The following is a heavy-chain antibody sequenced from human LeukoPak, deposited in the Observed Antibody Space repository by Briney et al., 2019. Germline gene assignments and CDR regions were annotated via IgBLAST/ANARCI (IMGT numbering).Heavy chain of an antibody. V-gene: IGHV3-74*01. J-gene: IGHJ6*03. Sequence: GGSLRLSCAASGFTFSLHRVHWVRQVPGKGLEWISWIETDGTRTGYVASVRGRFTVSRDNAKSTVYLEMNSLRAEDTAVYYCAKSSGYGDYGYYYYYMDVWGKGTTVTISS. CDR1: GFTFSLHR. CDR3: AKSSGYGDYGYYYYYMDV. CDR2: IETDGTRT. D-gene: IGHD4-17*01.